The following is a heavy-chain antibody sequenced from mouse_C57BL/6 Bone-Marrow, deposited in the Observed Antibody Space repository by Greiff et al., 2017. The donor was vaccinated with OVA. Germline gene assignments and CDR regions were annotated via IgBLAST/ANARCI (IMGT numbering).Heavy chain of an antibody. CDR2: IYPGDGDT. J-gene: IGHJ2*01. CDR1: GYAFSSSW. Sequence: VKLQESGPELVKPGASVKISCKASGYAFSSSWMNWVKQRPGKGLEWIGRIYPGDGDTNYNGKFKGKATLTADKSSSTAYMQLSSLTSEDSAVYFCASLLRRYFDYWGQGTTLTVSS. CDR3: ASLLRRYFDY. D-gene: IGHD1-1*01. V-gene: IGHV1-82*01.